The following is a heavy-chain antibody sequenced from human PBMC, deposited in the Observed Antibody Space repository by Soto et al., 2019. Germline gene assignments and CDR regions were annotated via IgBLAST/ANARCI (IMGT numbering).Heavy chain of an antibody. J-gene: IGHJ4*02. CDR1: GGSFSGYY. V-gene: IGHV4-34*01. D-gene: IGHD3-3*02. CDR3: ARGGIHFWSGYAPFYFDY. CDR2: INHSGST. Sequence: SETMSLTCAVYGGSFSGYYWSWIRQPPGKGLEWIGEINHSGSTNYNPSLKSRVTISVDTSKNQFSLKLSSVTAADTAVYYCARGGIHFWSGYAPFYFDYWGQGTLVTVSS.